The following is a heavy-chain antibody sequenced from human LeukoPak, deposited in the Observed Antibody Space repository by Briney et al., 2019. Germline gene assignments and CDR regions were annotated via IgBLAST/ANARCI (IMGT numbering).Heavy chain of an antibody. CDR2: IYYSGST. Sequence: SGTLSLTCTVSGGSISSYYWSWIRQPPGKGLEWIGYIYYSGSTNYNPSLKSRVTISVDTSKNQVSLKLSSVTAADTAVYYCARDDGDNEAFDIWGQGTMVTVSS. CDR1: GGSISSYY. J-gene: IGHJ3*02. CDR3: ARDDGDNEAFDI. D-gene: IGHD4-17*01. V-gene: IGHV4-59*01.